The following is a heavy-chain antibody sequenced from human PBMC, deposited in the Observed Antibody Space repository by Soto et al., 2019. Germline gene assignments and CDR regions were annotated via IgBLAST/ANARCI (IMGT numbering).Heavy chain of an antibody. Sequence: QLQLQESGPGLVKPSETLSLTCSVSADSINSDKYYWGWIRQPPGKGLEWIGGIYYRGNAYYNPALQTRVTISLDKSKSQFSLKLNYVTAADSAVYFCAILEGLATISYYFDFWGPGALVTVSS. J-gene: IGHJ4*02. CDR3: AILEGLATISYYFDF. CDR2: IYYRGNA. CDR1: ADSINSDKYY. D-gene: IGHD3-9*01. V-gene: IGHV4-39*01.